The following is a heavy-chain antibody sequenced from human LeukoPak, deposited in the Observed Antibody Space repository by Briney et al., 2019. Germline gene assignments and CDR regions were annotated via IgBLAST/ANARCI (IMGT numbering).Heavy chain of an antibody. Sequence: GGSLRLSCAASGFTFSSYSMNWVRQAPGKGLEWVSSISSSSSYIYYADSVKGRFTISRDNAKNSLYLQMNSLRAEDTAVYYCANYSPAGGYYDSRGYYPEYSIWGQGTMVTVSS. D-gene: IGHD3-22*01. CDR3: ANYSPAGGYYDSRGYYPEYSI. CDR1: GFTFSSYS. J-gene: IGHJ3*02. CDR2: ISSSSSYI. V-gene: IGHV3-21*01.